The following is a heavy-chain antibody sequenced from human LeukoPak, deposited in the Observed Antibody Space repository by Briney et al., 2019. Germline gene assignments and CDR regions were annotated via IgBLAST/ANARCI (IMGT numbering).Heavy chain of an antibody. CDR3: ARVLWFGGKYFQH. V-gene: IGHV1-8*01. Sequence: ASVKVSCKASGYTFTSYDINWVRQATGQGLEWMGWMNPNSGNTGYAQKFQGRVTMTRNTSISTAYMELCSLRSEDTAVYYCARVLWFGGKYFQHWGQGTLVTVSS. CDR1: GYTFTSYD. J-gene: IGHJ1*01. D-gene: IGHD3-10*01. CDR2: MNPNSGNT.